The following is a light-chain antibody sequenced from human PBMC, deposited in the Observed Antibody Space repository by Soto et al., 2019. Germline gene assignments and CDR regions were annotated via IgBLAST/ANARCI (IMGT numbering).Light chain of an antibody. CDR2: AAS. CDR1: QNIASF. CDR3: QQYSSYSRT. Sequence: DIQMTQSPPSLSASVGGRVTIACRASQNIASFLSWYQQKPGKAPKRLIYAASSLQSGVPSRFSGSGSGTEFTLTISSLQPDDYATYYCQQYSSYSRTFGQGTKVDIK. J-gene: IGKJ1*01. V-gene: IGKV1-17*01.